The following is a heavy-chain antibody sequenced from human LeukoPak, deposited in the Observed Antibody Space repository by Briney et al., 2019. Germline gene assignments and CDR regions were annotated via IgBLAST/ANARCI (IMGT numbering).Heavy chain of an antibody. CDR1: GYTFINYY. J-gene: IGHJ4*02. CDR2: IDPKSGGT. CDR3: ATSHYSSSWDFDS. Sequence: ASVKVSCKASGYTFINYYMHWVRQAPGQGLEWMGRIDPKSGGTNFAQKFQGWVTMTRDTSISTAYMELSRLTSDDTAVYYCATSHYSSSWDFDSWGQGTLVTVSS. V-gene: IGHV1-2*04. D-gene: IGHD6-13*01.